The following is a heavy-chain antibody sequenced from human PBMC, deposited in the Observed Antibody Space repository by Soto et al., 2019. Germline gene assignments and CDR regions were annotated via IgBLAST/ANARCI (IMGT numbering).Heavy chain of an antibody. CDR2: MNPNSGNT. D-gene: IGHD6-6*01. J-gene: IGHJ6*02. V-gene: IGHV1-8*01. Sequence: QVQLVQSGAEVKKPGASVKVSCKASGYTFTSYDINWVRQATGQGLEWMGWMNPNSGNTGYAQKFQGRVTMTRNTSISTAYMELSSLRSEDTAGYYCARGSRIAARARNYYYGMDVWGQGTTVTVSS. CDR3: ARGSRIAARARNYYYGMDV. CDR1: GYTFTSYD.